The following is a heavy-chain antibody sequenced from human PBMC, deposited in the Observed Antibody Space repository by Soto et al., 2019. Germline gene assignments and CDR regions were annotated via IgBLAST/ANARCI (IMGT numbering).Heavy chain of an antibody. CDR1: GGSISSSSYY. D-gene: IGHD5-18*01. V-gene: IGHV4-39*01. CDR2: IYYSGST. Sequence: SETLSLTCTVSGGSISSSSYYWGWIRQPPGKGLEWIGSIYYSGSTYYNPSLKSRVTISVDTSKNQFSLKLSSATAADTAVYYCASYGYSYGMYYFDYWGQGTLVTVSS. CDR3: ASYGYSYGMYYFDY. J-gene: IGHJ4*02.